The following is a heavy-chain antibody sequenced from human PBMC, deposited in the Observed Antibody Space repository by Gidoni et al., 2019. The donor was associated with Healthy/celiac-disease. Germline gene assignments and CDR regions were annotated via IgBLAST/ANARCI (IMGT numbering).Heavy chain of an antibody. CDR1: GFSFDDYA. Sequence: EVQRVESGGVVVQPGGSLRLSCAASGFSFDDYAMHWVRTAPGKGLEWVSLISWDGGSTYYADSVKGRFTISRDNSKNSMYLQMNSLRAEDTALYYCAKDLREDSGWLFDYWGQGTLVTVSS. CDR2: ISWDGGST. CDR3: AKDLREDSGWLFDY. J-gene: IGHJ4*02. V-gene: IGHV3-43D*03. D-gene: IGHD6-19*01.